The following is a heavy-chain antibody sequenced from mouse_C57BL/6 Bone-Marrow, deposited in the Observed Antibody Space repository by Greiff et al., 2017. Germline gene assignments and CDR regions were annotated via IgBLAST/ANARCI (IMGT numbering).Heavy chain of an antibody. J-gene: IGHJ1*03. CDR3: TTGGYYGYWYFDV. CDR1: GFNIKDDY. CDR2: IDPENGDT. Sequence: EVQLQQSGAELVRPGASVKLSCTASGFNIKDDYMHWVKQRPEQGLEWIGWIDPENGDTEYASKFQGKATITADTSSNTAYLQLSSLTSEDPAVYYCTTGGYYGYWYFDVWGTGTTVTVSS. V-gene: IGHV14-4*01. D-gene: IGHD2-3*01.